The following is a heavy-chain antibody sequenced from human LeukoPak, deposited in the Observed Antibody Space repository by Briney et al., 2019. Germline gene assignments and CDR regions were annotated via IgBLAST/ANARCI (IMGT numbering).Heavy chain of an antibody. D-gene: IGHD3-10*01. CDR3: ARETTSMVRGVIIGY. J-gene: IGHJ4*02. Sequence: GGSLRLSCAASGFTFSSYAIHWVRQAPGKGLEWVALISYDGSTKYSTDSVKGRFTISRDNSKNTLYLQMNSLRAEDTAVYYCARETTSMVRGVIIGYWGQGTLVTVSS. CDR2: ISYDGSTK. CDR1: GFTFSSYA. V-gene: IGHV3-30*04.